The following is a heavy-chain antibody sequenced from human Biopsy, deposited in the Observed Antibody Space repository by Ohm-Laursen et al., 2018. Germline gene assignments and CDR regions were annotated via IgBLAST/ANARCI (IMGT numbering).Heavy chain of an antibody. V-gene: IGHV4-59*01. CDR3: ARDRGYYSDRTVPGYFDL. CDR1: GDSISTYY. CDR2: VYYTGST. D-gene: IGHD3-22*01. Sequence: GTLSLTCIVSGDSISTYYWSWIRQPPGKGLEWIGYVYYTGSTDYNPSLQSRVTISVDTSKNHFSLRLRSVTPADTAIYYCARDRGYYSDRTVPGYFDLWGRGTLVTVSS. J-gene: IGHJ2*01.